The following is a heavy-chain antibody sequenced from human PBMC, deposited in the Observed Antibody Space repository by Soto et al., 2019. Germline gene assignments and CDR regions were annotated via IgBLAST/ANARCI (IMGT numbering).Heavy chain of an antibody. CDR3: ASNYAYAEGYYWYGIDV. J-gene: IGHJ6*04. CDR2: ISSYGSDT. D-gene: IGHD3-16*01. Sequence: GGSLRLSCAASGFTFSRYWMHWVRQAPGKGLVWVSRISSYGSDTHYADSVKGRFTISRDNAKNTLYLQMNSLRADDTAVYYCASNYAYAEGYYWYGIDVWDKGTTVTVSS. CDR1: GFTFSRYW. V-gene: IGHV3-74*01.